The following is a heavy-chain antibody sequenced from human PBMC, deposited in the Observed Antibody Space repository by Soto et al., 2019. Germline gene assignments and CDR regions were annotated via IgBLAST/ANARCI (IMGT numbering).Heavy chain of an antibody. CDR2: IYYSGST. V-gene: IGHV4-59*01. J-gene: IGHJ6*02. D-gene: IGHD3-3*01. CDR3: ARAESYYDFWSGYYGMDV. CDR1: GGSISSYY. Sequence: SETLSLTCTVSGGSISSYYWSWIRQPPGKGLEWIGYIYYSGSTNYNPSLKSRVTISVDTSKNQFSLKLSSVTAADTAVYYCARAESYYDFWSGYYGMDVWGQGTRVTVSS.